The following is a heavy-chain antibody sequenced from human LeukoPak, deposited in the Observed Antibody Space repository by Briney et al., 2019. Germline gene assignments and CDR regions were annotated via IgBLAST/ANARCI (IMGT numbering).Heavy chain of an antibody. D-gene: IGHD2-15*01. CDR2: VSRSSTYI. V-gene: IGHV3-21*06. J-gene: IGHJ4*02. Sequence: GGSLRLSCAASGFTFSSYSMNWVRQAPGKGLEWVSSVSRSSTYIYYADSVKGRFSISRDNAKNSLYLQTNSLRAEDTAVYYCARDGDCSGGSCNAFDYWGQGTLVTVSS. CDR3: ARDGDCSGGSCNAFDY. CDR1: GFTFSSYS.